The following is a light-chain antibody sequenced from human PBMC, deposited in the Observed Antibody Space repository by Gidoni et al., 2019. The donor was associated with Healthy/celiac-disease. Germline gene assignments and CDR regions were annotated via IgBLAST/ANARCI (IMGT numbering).Light chain of an antibody. Sequence: IQMPQSPSTLSASVGDRVTTPCRASKSISIWLAWYQQKPGKAPKLLIYDASSLESGVPSRFSGSGSGTEFTLTISSLQPDDFATYYCQKYNSYSPTFGQGTKLEIK. CDR2: DAS. J-gene: IGKJ2*01. V-gene: IGKV1-5*01. CDR3: QKYNSYSPT. CDR1: KSISIW.